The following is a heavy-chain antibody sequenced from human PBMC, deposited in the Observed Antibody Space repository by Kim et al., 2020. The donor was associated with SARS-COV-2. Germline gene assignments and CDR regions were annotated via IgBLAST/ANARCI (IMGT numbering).Heavy chain of an antibody. CDR3: ARESATDGDFLEWFSRYYGMDV. D-gene: IGHD3-3*01. V-gene: IGHV1-8*01. J-gene: IGHJ6*02. CDR2: MNPNSGNT. CDR1: GYTFTSYD. Sequence: ASVKVSCKASGYTFTSYDINWVRQATGQGLEWMGWMNPNSGNTGYAQKFQGRVTMTRNTSISTAYMELSSLRSEDTAVYYCARESATDGDFLEWFSRYYGMDVWGQGTTVTVSS.